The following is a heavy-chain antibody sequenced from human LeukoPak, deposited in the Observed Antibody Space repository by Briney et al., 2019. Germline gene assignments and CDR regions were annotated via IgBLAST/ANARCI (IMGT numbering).Heavy chain of an antibody. Sequence: PGGSLRLSCAASGFTFSSYSMSWVRQAPGKGLEWVSVISGSGGSTYYVDSVKGRFTISRDNSKNTLFLQMDSLRAEDTAVYYCAKGGFGRPFDYWGQGTLVTVSS. J-gene: IGHJ4*02. D-gene: IGHD3-10*01. V-gene: IGHV3-23*01. CDR1: GFTFSSYS. CDR3: AKGGFGRPFDY. CDR2: ISGSGGST.